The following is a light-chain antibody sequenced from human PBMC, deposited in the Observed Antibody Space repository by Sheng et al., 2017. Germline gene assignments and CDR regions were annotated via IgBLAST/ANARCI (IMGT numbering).Light chain of an antibody. CDR2: DDI. V-gene: IGLV3-21*02. CDR3: QVWDTDSDHVV. Sequence: SVTPGQTARVSCGGDNIDSESVHWYQQKPGQVPVLVVYDDIDRPSRIPERFSGSKSGNTATLTISGVEAGDEADYYCQVWDTDSDHVVFGGGTKLTVL. CDR1: NIDSES. J-gene: IGLJ2*01.